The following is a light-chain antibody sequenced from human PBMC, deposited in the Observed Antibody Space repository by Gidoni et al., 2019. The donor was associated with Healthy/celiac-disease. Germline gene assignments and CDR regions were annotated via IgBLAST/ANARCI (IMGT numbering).Light chain of an antibody. Sequence: EFVLTQSPGTLSLSPGERVTLPCRASQSVSSSYLAWYQQKPGQAPRLLIYGASRRATGIPDRFSGSGSGTDFTLTISRLEPEDFAVYYCQQYGSSPLLTFGGGTKVEIK. V-gene: IGKV3-20*01. CDR1: QSVSSSY. CDR3: QQYGSSPLLT. CDR2: GAS. J-gene: IGKJ4*01.